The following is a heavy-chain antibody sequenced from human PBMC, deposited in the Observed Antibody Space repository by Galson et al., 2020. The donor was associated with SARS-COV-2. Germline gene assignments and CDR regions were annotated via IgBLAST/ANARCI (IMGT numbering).Heavy chain of an antibody. D-gene: IGHD3-3*01. CDR1: GFTFSTYG. Sequence: GESLKISCEASGFTFSTYGMDWVRQAPGKGLEWVAVIWYDGSNKYYADSVKGRFTISRDNSKNTLYLQMNSLRAEDTAVYYCASGSSSHAFDIWGQGTMVTVSS. CDR2: IWYDGSNK. J-gene: IGHJ3*02. V-gene: IGHV3-33*01. CDR3: ASGSSSHAFDI.